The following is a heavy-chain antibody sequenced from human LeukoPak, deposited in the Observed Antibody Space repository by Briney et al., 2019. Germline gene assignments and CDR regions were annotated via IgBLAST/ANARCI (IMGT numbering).Heavy chain of an antibody. V-gene: IGHV3-66*01. D-gene: IGHD6-13*01. CDR3: ARAHSGSWPYFDY. Sequence: GGSLRLSCAASGFTVSSNYMSWVRQAPGKGLEWVSVIYSGGSTYYADSVKGRFTISRDNSKNTLYLQMNSLRAEDTAVYYCARAHSGSWPYFDYWGQGTLVTVSS. J-gene: IGHJ4*02. CDR1: GFTVSSNY. CDR2: IYSGGST.